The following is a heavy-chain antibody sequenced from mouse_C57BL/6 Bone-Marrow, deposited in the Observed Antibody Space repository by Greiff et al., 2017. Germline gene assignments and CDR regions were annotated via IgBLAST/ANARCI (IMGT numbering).Heavy chain of an antibody. J-gene: IGHJ3*01. D-gene: IGHD2-5*01. V-gene: IGHV14-4*01. CDR3: KAYYSNLAWFAY. CDR1: GFNIKDDY. Sequence: EVQLQQSGAELVRPGASVKLSCTASGFNIKDDYMHWVKQRPEQGLEWIGWIDPENGDTEYASKFQGKATITADTSSNTAYLQLSSLTSEDTAVYYCKAYYSNLAWFAYWGQGTLVTVSA. CDR2: IDPENGDT.